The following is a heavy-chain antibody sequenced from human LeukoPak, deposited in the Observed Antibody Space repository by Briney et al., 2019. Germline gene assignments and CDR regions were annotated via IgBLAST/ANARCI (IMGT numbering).Heavy chain of an antibody. CDR2: MNPNSGNT. CDR1: GYTFTSYD. V-gene: IGHV1-8*01. CDR3: ARAGARQIAAVGY. D-gene: IGHD6-13*01. Sequence: GAPVKVSCKASGYTFTSYDINWVRQATGQGLEWMGWMNPNSGNTGYAQKFQGRVTMTRNTSISTAYMELSNLRSEDTAVYYCARAGARQIAAVGYWGQGTLVTVSS. J-gene: IGHJ4*02.